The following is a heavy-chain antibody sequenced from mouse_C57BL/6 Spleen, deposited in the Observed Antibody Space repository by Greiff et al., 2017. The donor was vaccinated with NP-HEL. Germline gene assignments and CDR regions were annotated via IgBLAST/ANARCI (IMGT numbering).Heavy chain of an antibody. CDR1: GFTFSDYG. J-gene: IGHJ4*01. CDR3: ARAHSYAMDY. Sequence: EVHLVESGGGLVKPGGSLKLSCAASGFTFSDYGMHWVRQAPEKGLEWVAYISSGSSTIYYADTVKGRFTISRDNAKNTLFLQMTSLRSEDTAMDYCARAHSYAMDYWGQGTSVTVSS. CDR2: ISSGSSTI. V-gene: IGHV5-17*01.